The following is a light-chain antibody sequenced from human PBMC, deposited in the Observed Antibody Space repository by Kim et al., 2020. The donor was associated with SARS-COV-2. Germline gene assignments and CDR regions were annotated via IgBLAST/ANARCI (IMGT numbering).Light chain of an antibody. J-gene: IGLJ2*01. Sequence: SSELTQDPAVSVALGQTVRITCQGDSLRRYYTSWYQRKPGQAPVLVIYGKNNRPSGIPDRFSGSSSGDTASLTITGAQAEDEADYYCQSHDSSGNVVFGGGTQLTVL. V-gene: IGLV3-19*01. CDR1: SLRRYY. CDR2: GKN. CDR3: QSHDSSGNVV.